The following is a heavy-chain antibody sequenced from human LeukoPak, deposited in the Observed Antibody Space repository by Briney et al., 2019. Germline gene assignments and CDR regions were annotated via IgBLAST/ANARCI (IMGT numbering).Heavy chain of an antibody. Sequence: GESLKISCKGSGYSFTSYWIGWVRQMPGKGLEWMGIIYPGDSDTRYSPSFQGQVTISADKSISTAYLQWSSLKASDTAMYYCARRAYDFWSGYSPFDHWGQGTLVTVSS. CDR1: GYSFTSYW. J-gene: IGHJ4*02. CDR3: ARRAYDFWSGYSPFDH. V-gene: IGHV5-51*01. D-gene: IGHD3-3*01. CDR2: IYPGDSDT.